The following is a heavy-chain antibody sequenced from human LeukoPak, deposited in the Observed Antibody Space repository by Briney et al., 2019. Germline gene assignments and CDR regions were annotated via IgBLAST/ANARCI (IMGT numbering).Heavy chain of an antibody. CDR3: ARVRVGATDAFDI. D-gene: IGHD1-26*01. J-gene: IGHJ3*02. V-gene: IGHV1-46*03. CDR1: GYTFTSYY. CDR2: INPSGGST. Sequence: ASVKVSCKASGYTFTSYYMHWVRQATGQGLEWMGIINPSGGSTSYAQKFQGRVTMTRDTSTSTVYMELSSLRSEDTAVYYCARVRVGATDAFDIWGQGTMVTVSS.